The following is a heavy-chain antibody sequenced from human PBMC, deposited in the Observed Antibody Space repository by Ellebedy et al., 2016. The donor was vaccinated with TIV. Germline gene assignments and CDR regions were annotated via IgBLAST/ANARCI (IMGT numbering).Heavy chain of an antibody. D-gene: IGHD3-10*01. Sequence: GGSLRLXCAASGLTLSSNAMHWVRQAPGKGLEWVAVISYDGSNKYYADSVKGRFTISRDNSKNTLYLQMNSLRAEDTAMYYCVTAPIKGSYFTAFHMWGQGTMVTVSS. J-gene: IGHJ3*02. CDR3: VTAPIKGSYFTAFHM. V-gene: IGHV3-30*14. CDR2: ISYDGSNK. CDR1: GLTLSSNA.